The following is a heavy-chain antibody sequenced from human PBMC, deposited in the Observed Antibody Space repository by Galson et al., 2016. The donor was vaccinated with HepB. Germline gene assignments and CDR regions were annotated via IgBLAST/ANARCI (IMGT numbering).Heavy chain of an antibody. Sequence: SLRLSCAASGFPFTKAWMNWVRQAPGKGLEWVGQIKSRTDGGTTEYGAPVNGRFTISRDDSENTANLQMNNLKTDDTAVYYCTTKAGISWPPYWGQGTLVIVSS. J-gene: IGHJ4*02. V-gene: IGHV3-15*07. CDR3: TTKAGISWPPY. CDR1: GFPFTKAW. CDR2: IKSRTDGGTT. D-gene: IGHD6-13*01.